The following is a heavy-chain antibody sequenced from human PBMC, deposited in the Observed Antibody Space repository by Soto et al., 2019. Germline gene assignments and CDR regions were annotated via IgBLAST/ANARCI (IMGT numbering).Heavy chain of an antibody. CDR3: AKDEYCSGWYVACYFDS. J-gene: IGHJ4*02. CDR1: GFTFSSYA. Sequence: EVQLLESGGGLVQPGGSLRLSCAASGFTFSSYAMSWVRQAPGKGLEWVSAISGSGADTYYADSVKGRFTISRDKTKITLYLQMDRLRAEDTALYYCAKDEYCSGWYVACYFDSWGQGTLVTVSS. CDR2: ISGSGADT. V-gene: IGHV3-23*01. D-gene: IGHD6-13*01.